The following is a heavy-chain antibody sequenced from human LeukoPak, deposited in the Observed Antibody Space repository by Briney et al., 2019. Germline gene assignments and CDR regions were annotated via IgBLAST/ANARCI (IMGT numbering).Heavy chain of an antibody. J-gene: IGHJ4*02. CDR1: GGSVSSSNDY. Sequence: SETLSLTCTVSGGSVSSSNDYWGWIRQPPGKGLEWIGSIYYSGSAWYNPSLKSRVTISVDTSRNQFSLKLNSVTAADTAVYDCAAHGATQLERLDYWGQGTLVTVSS. D-gene: IGHD1-1*01. CDR2: IYYSGSA. CDR3: AAHGATQLERLDY. V-gene: IGHV4-39*01.